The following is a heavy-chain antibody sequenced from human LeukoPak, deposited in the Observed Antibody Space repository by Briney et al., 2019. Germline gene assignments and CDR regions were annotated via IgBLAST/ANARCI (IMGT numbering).Heavy chain of an antibody. D-gene: IGHD6-19*01. CDR2: IYCSGST. J-gene: IGHJ4*02. V-gene: IGHV4-59*08. CDR3: ARTSSSGLVGGYYFDY. CDR1: GGSISSYY. Sequence: SETLSLTCTVSGGSISSYYWSWIRQPPGKGLEWIGYIYCSGSTNYNPSLKSRVTISVDTSKNQFSLKLSSVTAADTAVYYCARTSSSGLVGGYYFDYWGQGTLVTVSS.